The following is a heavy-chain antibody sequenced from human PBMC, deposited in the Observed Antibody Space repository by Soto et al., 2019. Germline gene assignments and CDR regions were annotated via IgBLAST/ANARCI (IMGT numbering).Heavy chain of an antibody. J-gene: IGHJ6*02. V-gene: IGHV1-69*06. CDR3: ARGRRNRTAARASPYYYYGMDV. CDR2: IIPIFGTA. Sequence: RASVKVSCKASGGTFSSYAISWVRQAPGQGLEWMGGIIPIFGTANYAQKFQGRVTITADKSTSTAYMELSSLRSEDTAVYYCARGRRNRTAARASPYYYYGMDVWGQGTTVTVSS. CDR1: GGTFSSYA. D-gene: IGHD6-6*01.